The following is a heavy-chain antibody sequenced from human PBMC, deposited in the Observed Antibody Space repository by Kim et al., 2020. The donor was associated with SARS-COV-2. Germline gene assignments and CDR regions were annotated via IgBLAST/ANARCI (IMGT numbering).Heavy chain of an antibody. CDR3: ARLPHWSGRSSPSDP. Sequence: GESLKISCKGSGYSFTSYWIGWVRHMPGKGLEWMGIINPADSDTRYSPSFQGQVIISADKSITTAYLQWSSLRASDTAIYYCARLPHWSGRSSPSDPWGQGTLVTVSS. CDR1: GYSFTSYW. CDR2: INPADSDT. J-gene: IGHJ5*02. V-gene: IGHV5-51*01. D-gene: IGHD3-3*01.